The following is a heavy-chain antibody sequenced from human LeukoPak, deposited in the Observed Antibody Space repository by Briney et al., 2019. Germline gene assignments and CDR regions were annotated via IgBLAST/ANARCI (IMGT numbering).Heavy chain of an antibody. V-gene: IGHV4-59*04. D-gene: IGHD3-22*01. CDR1: GGSISSYY. CDR2: IYHSGST. CDR3: HSSTYYYDSSGFYSYYFDY. J-gene: IGHJ4*02. Sequence: SETLSLTCTVSGGSISSYYWSWIRQPPGKGLEWIGYIYHSGSTYYNPSLKSRVTISVDRSKNQFSLKLSSVTAADTAVYYCHSSTYYYDSSGFYSYYFDYWGQGTLVTVSS.